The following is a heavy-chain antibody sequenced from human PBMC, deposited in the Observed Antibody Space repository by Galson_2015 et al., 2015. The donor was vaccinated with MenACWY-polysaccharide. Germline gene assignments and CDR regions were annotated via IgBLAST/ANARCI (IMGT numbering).Heavy chain of an antibody. Sequence: TLSLTCTVSGGSVSSTTDYWSWLRQPPGKGLEWIGFMSSNGGANRNPSLKSRVTISIDTSKNQFSLRLNSVTAADTAMYYCAREPTYSGSFGWFDSWGQGTLVTVSP. CDR1: GGSVSSTTDY. J-gene: IGHJ5*01. CDR3: AREPTYSGSFGWFDS. V-gene: IGHV4-61*01. CDR2: MSSNGGA. D-gene: IGHD1-26*01.